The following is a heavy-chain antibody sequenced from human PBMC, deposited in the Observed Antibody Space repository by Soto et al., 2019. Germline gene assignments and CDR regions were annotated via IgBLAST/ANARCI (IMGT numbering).Heavy chain of an antibody. V-gene: IGHV3-66*01. D-gene: IGHD2-21*02. CDR2: IYGGGGT. CDR1: GFTVRSNY. J-gene: IGHJ3*01. CDR3: VRGDKGGFDL. Sequence: GGSLSLSCAASGFTVRSNYMSWVRQTPGKGLEYVAIIYGGGGTYYADSVKGRFTISRDNSKNTLYLQMNNLRAEDTAVYYCVRGDKGGFDLWGQGTTVTVSS.